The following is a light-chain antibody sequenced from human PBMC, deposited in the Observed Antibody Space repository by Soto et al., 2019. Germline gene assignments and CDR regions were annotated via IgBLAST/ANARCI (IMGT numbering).Light chain of an antibody. CDR1: SSDVGGYNY. CDR3: SSYTRSSTPWV. Sequence: QSALTQPASVSGSPGQSITISCTGTSSDVGGYNYVSWYQQYPAKAPKLLIYDVSSRPSGVSNRFSGSKSGNTASLTISGLQAEDEADYSCSSYTRSSTPWVFGGGTKLTVL. V-gene: IGLV2-14*01. CDR2: DVS. J-gene: IGLJ3*02.